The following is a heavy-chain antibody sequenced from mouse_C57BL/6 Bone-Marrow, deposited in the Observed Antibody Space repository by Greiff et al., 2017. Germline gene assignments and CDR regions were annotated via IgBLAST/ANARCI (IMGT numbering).Heavy chain of an antibody. CDR2: IWWDDDK. V-gene: IGHV8-8*01. Sequence: QVTLKESGPGILQPSQTLSLTCSFSGFSLSTFGMGVGWIRQPSGKGLEWLAHIWWDDDKYYNPALKSRLTIPKAYSKNQVFLNIANVDTADSATYYCARITTVVATEGVYFDYWGQGTTLTVSS. J-gene: IGHJ2*01. CDR1: GFSLSTFGMG. CDR3: ARITTVVATEGVYFDY. D-gene: IGHD1-1*01.